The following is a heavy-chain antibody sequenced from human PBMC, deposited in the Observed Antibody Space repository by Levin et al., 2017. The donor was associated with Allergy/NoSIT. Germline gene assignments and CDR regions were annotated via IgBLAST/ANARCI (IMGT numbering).Heavy chain of an antibody. J-gene: IGHJ4*02. V-gene: IGHV4-39*01. CDR1: GVSISNSRFY. CDR3: ATHRPSSGTLYYFDY. CDR2: IFYTRNI. Sequence: SETLSLTCAVSGVSISNSRFYWGWVRQTPGKGLEWIGSIFYTRNISYNPSLESRVSISVDTSKNQFSLRLTSVTAADTGVYYCATHRPSSGTLYYFDYWGQGTLATVSS. D-gene: IGHD1-1*01.